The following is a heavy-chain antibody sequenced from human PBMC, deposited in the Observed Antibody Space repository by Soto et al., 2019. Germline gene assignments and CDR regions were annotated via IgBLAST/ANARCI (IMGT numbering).Heavy chain of an antibody. CDR3: ARDDYGANDY. D-gene: IGHD4-17*01. Sequence: EVQLVESGGGLVQPGGSLRLSCAASGFTFSDHYMDWVRQAPGKGLEWVGRTRNKANSYTTEYAASVKGRFTISRDDSKNSLYLQMNSLKTEDTAVYYWARDDYGANDYWGQGTLVTVSS. CDR1: GFTFSDHY. V-gene: IGHV3-72*01. CDR2: TRNKANSYTT. J-gene: IGHJ4*02.